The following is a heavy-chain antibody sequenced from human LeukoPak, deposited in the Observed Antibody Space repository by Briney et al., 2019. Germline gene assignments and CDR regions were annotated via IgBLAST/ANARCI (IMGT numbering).Heavy chain of an antibody. D-gene: IGHD4-23*01. CDR1: GVSMSSYY. V-gene: IGHV4-59*01. CDR3: ARDYGGNYRDWYFDL. Sequence: KPSETLSLTCTVSGVSMSSYYWSWIRQPPGRGLEWIGNIYDSGSTNYNPSLKSRVTISVDTSKNQFSLKLSSVTAADTAVYYCARDYGGNYRDWYFDLWGRGTLVTVSS. J-gene: IGHJ2*01. CDR2: IYDSGST.